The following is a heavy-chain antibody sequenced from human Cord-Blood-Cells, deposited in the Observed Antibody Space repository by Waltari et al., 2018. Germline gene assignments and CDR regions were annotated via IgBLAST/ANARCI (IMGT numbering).Heavy chain of an antibody. J-gene: IGHJ5*02. D-gene: IGHD2-21*02. CDR1: GVTSSSYA. V-gene: IGHV1-69*09. CDR2: IIPILGIA. Sequence: QVQLVQSGAEVEKPGSSVKVSCKASGVTSSSYAHSWVRQAPGQGLEWMGRIIPILGIANYAQKCQGRVTITADKSTSTAYMELSSLRSEDTAVYYCAGDGGDYWFDPWGQGTLVTVSS. CDR3: AGDGGDYWFDP.